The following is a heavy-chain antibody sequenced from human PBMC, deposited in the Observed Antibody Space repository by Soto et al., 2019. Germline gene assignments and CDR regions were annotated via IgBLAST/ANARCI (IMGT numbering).Heavy chain of an antibody. Sequence: QVQLVQSGAEVKKPGSSVKVSCKASGGTFSSYAISWVRQAPGQGLEWMGGFIPIFGTANYAQKFQGRVTITADESTSTAYIELSSLRSEDTAVYYCARRHTRAYYYDSSGYYPGYFDYWGQGTLVTVSS. CDR1: GGTFSSYA. D-gene: IGHD3-22*01. J-gene: IGHJ4*02. V-gene: IGHV1-69*01. CDR3: ARRHTRAYYYDSSGYYPGYFDY. CDR2: FIPIFGTA.